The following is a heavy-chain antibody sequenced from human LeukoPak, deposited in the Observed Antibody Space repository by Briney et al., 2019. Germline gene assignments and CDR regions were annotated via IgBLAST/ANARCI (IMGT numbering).Heavy chain of an antibody. CDR2: ISYDGSNK. Sequence: GRSLRLSCAVSGFTFSSYGIHWVRQAPGKGLEWVAVISYDGSNKNYADSVKGRFTISRDNSKNTLYLQMNSLGAEDTAVYYCAKEKDRYSSSWSHFDYWGQGTLVTVSP. V-gene: IGHV3-30*18. J-gene: IGHJ4*02. CDR3: AKEKDRYSSSWSHFDY. D-gene: IGHD6-13*01. CDR1: GFTFSSYG.